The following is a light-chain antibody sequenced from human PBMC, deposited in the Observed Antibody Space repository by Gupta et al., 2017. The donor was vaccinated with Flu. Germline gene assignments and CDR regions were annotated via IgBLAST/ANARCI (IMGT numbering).Light chain of an antibody. CDR2: DAS. CDR1: QSISSY. Sequence: DSQMTQSPSSLSASVGDRATITCRASQSISSYLNWYQQKPANAPTLLIYDASSLQSGGPSRFRGSRSWTDFTLPISSLQPADFATSYCQQSYNTPCSFGQGTKLEIK. V-gene: IGKV1-39*01. J-gene: IGKJ2*04. CDR3: QQSYNTPCS.